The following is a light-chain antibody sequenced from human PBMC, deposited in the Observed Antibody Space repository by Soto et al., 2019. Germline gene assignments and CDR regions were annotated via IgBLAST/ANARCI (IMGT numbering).Light chain of an antibody. CDR1: QSVSTNF. CDR3: QQYGRTSWT. J-gene: IGKJ1*01. V-gene: IGKV3-20*01. Sequence: ESVLTQSPGTLSLSPGEGATLSCRASQSVSTNFFAWYHQKPGQAPRLLIYGASTRATGIPDRFSGSGSGTDCTLTIRRLEPEDFAVYYCQQYGRTSWTFGQGTKVEI. CDR2: GAS.